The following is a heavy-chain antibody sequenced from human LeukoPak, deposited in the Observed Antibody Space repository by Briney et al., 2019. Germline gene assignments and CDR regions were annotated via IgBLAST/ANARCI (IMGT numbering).Heavy chain of an antibody. CDR1: GFTFSSYA. J-gene: IGHJ4*02. CDR3: AREYSSGGDFDY. V-gene: IGHV3-30-3*01. D-gene: IGHD6-19*01. CDR2: ISYDGSNK. Sequence: GGSLRLSCAASGFTFSSYAMHWVRQAPGKGLEWVAVISYDGSNKYYADSVKGRFTISRDNSKNTLYLQMNSLRAEDTAVYYCAREYSSGGDFDYRGQGTLVTVSS.